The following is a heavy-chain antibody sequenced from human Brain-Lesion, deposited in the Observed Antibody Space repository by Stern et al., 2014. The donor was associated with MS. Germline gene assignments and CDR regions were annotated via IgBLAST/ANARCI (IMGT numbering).Heavy chain of an antibody. D-gene: IGHD2-2*01. J-gene: IGHJ6*02. CDR3: ARGRVVPGFQYYATDV. CDR2: IFNSGTT. Sequence: QLVQSGPGLVKPSQTLSLSCTVSGGSISSGGYYWSWIRQPAGKGLEWIGRIFNSGTTSYTPSHKSRVTISIDTSKNQFSLRLNSMTAADTAVYYCARGRVVPGFQYYATDVWGQGTTVIVSS. CDR1: GGSISSGGYY. V-gene: IGHV4-61*02.